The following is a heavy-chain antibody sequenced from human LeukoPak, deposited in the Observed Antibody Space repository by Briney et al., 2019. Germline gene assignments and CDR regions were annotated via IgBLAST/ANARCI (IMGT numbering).Heavy chain of an antibody. J-gene: IGHJ4*02. V-gene: IGHV1-18*04. CDR1: GYTFTDYY. Sequence: ASVKVSCKASGYTFTDYYMHWVRQAPGQGLEWMGWISAYNGNTNYAQKLQGRVTMTTDTSTSTAYMELRSLRSDDTAVYYCARDLGSGYYYEVFDYWGQGTLVTVSS. CDR2: ISAYNGNT. CDR3: ARDLGSGYYYEVFDY. D-gene: IGHD3-22*01.